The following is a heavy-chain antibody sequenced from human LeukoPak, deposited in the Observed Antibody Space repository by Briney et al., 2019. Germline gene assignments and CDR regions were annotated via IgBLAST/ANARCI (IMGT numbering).Heavy chain of an antibody. J-gene: IGHJ5*02. CDR2: IYTSGST. Sequence: PSQTLSLTCTVSGGSISSGSYYWSWIRQPAGKGLEWIGRIYTSGSTNYNPSLKSRVTISVDTSKNQFSLKLSSVTAADTAVYYCARDNSVRDEAWWFYPWGQGTLVTVSS. V-gene: IGHV4-61*02. CDR1: GGSISSGSYY. D-gene: IGHD5-24*01. CDR3: ARDNSVRDEAWWFYP.